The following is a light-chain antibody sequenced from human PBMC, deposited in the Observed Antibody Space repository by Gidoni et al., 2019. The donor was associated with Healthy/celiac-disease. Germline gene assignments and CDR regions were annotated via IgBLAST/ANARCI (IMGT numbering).Light chain of an antibody. V-gene: IGKV3-20*01. CDR2: GAS. Sequence: EIVLTQSPGTLSLSPGERATLPCRASQSVSSSYLAWYQQKPGQAPRLLIYGASSRATGIPDRFSGSGSGTDFTLTISRLEPEDFAVYYCQQLKSSLTFGGGTKVEIK. J-gene: IGKJ4*01. CDR3: QQLKSSLT. CDR1: QSVSSSY.